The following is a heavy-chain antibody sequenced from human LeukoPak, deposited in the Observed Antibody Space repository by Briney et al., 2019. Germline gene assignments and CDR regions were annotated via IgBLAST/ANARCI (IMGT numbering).Heavy chain of an antibody. CDR3: TRGQSYCGADCYSD. V-gene: IGHV3-66*01. CDR1: GFSVSNYY. J-gene: IGHJ4*02. D-gene: IGHD2-21*02. CDR2: MYTGGGR. Sequence: GGSLRLSCAASGFSVSNYYMSWVRQPPGKGLEWVSVMYTGGGRYYGDSVKGRFTISRDNSKNTVFLQMNSLRVEDTALYYCTRGQSYCGADCYSDWGQGTLVAVSS.